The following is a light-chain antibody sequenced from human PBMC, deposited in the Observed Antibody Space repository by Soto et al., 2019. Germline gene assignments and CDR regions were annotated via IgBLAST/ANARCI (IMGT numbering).Light chain of an antibody. CDR2: DVS. CDR3: CSYAGSYTPV. CDR1: SSDVGTYNY. Sequence: QSVLTQPRSVSGSPGQSVTISCTGTSSDVGTYNYVSWYQQHTGKAPKLMIYDVSQRPSGVPDRFSGSKSGNTASLTISGLQAEDESDYYCCSYAGSYTPVFGGGTKLTVL. J-gene: IGLJ2*01. V-gene: IGLV2-11*01.